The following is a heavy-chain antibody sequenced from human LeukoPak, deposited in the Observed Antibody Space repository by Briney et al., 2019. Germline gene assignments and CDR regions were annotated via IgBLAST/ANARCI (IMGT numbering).Heavy chain of an antibody. J-gene: IGHJ5*02. V-gene: IGHV3-7*01. CDR1: GFTFSSYW. Sequence: GGSLRLSCAASGFTFSSYWMSWVRQAPGKGLEWVANIKQDGSEKYYVDSVKGRFTISRDNAKNSLYLQMNSLRAEDTAVYYCARANSGWGFAELNSFDPWGQGTLVTVSS. CDR3: ARANSGWGFAELNSFDP. D-gene: IGHD6-19*01. CDR2: IKQDGSEK.